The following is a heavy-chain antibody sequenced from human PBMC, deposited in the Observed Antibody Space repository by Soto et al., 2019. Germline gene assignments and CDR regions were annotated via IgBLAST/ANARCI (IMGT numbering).Heavy chain of an antibody. V-gene: IGHV1-24*01. CDR2: FDPEDGET. D-gene: IGHD3-3*01. Sequence: QVQLVQSGAEVKKPGASVKVSCKVSGYTLTELSLHWVRQAPGTGPEWMGGFDPEDGETIYAQKFQGRVTMTEDTSTDTAYMELNSLRSEDTAVYYCTSSQRPLRWLEWLSRYYFDYWGQGTLVIVSS. CDR1: GYTLTELS. CDR3: TSSQRPLRWLEWLSRYYFDY. J-gene: IGHJ4*02.